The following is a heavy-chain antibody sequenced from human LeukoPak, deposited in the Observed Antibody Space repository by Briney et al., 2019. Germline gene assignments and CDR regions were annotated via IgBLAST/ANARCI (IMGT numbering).Heavy chain of an antibody. CDR3: AKAAGRGYNYGDYFDY. CDR2: ISGSGGST. Sequence: GGSLRLSCAASGFTFSSHAMSWVRQAPGKGLEWVSAISGSGGSTYYADSVKGRFTISRDNSKNTLYLQMNSLRAEDTVVYYCAKAAGRGYNYGDYFDYWGQGTLVAVSS. V-gene: IGHV3-23*01. J-gene: IGHJ4*02. D-gene: IGHD5-18*01. CDR1: GFTFSSHA.